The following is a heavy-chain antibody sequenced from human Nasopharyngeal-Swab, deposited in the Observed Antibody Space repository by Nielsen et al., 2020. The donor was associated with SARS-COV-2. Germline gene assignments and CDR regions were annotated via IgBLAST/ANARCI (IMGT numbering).Heavy chain of an antibody. CDR1: GYTFTGYY. J-gene: IGHJ4*02. CDR2: INPSGGST. D-gene: IGHD3-22*01. Sequence: ASVKVSCKASGYTFTGYYMHWVRQAPGQGLEWMGIINPSGGSTSYAQKFQGRVTMTRDTSTSTVYMELSSLRSEDTAVYYCARDQVGDSSGYDFDYWGQGTLVTVSS. CDR3: ARDQVGDSSGYDFDY. V-gene: IGHV1-46*01.